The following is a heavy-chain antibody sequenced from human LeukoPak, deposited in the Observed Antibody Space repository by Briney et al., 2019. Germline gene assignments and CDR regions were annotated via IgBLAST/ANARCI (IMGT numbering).Heavy chain of an antibody. CDR1: GFTFSNYT. CDR2: ISGSGGST. Sequence: GGSLRLSCAASGFTFSNYTMNWVRQAPGQGLEWVSAISGSGGSTYYADSVKGRFTISRDNSKNTLYLQMNSLRAEDTAVYYCAKGQQLVHNWFDPWGQGTLVTVSS. J-gene: IGHJ5*02. D-gene: IGHD6-13*01. V-gene: IGHV3-23*01. CDR3: AKGQQLVHNWFDP.